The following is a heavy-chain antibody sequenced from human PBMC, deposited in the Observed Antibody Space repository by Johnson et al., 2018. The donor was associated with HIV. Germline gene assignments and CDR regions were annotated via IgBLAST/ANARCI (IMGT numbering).Heavy chain of an antibody. V-gene: IGHV3-23*04. CDR2: ISGSGGST. D-gene: IGHD2-21*02. CDR1: GFTFSSYA. J-gene: IGHJ3*02. CDR3: AKDPWAYCGGDCHPGAFDI. Sequence: VQLVESGGGVVQPGGSLRLSCAASGFTFSSYAMSWVRQAPGKGLEWVSAISGSGGSTYYADSVKGRFTISRDNSKNTLYLQMNSLRAEDTAVYYCAKDPWAYCGGDCHPGAFDIWGQGTMVTVSS.